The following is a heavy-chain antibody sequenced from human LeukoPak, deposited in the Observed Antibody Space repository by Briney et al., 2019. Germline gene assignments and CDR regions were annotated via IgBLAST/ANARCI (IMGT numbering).Heavy chain of an antibody. CDR2: IYYSGST. CDR3: ARLLWSGYYFDY. CDR1: GGSISSGDYY. D-gene: IGHD3-3*01. J-gene: IGHJ4*02. V-gene: IGHV4-30-4*08. Sequence: SQTLSFTCTVSGGSISSGDYYWSWIRQPPGKGLEWIGYIYYSGSTYYNPSLKSRVTISVDTSKNQFSLKLSSVTAADTAVYYCARLLWSGYYFDYWGQGTLVTVSS.